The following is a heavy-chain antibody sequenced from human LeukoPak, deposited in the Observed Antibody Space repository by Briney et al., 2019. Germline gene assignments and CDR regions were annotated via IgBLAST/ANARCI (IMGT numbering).Heavy chain of an antibody. CDR3: TRGWAAGSSFDY. J-gene: IGHJ4*02. D-gene: IGHD6-13*01. V-gene: IGHV4-4*07. CDR2: IYITGST. CDR1: GGSISNYC. Sequence: TSETLSLTCTVSGGSISNYCWSWIRQSAGKGLEWIGRIYITGSTYYNPSLKSRVTISVDTSKNQFSLKLSSVTAADTAVYYCTRGWAAGSSFDYWGQGTLVTVSS.